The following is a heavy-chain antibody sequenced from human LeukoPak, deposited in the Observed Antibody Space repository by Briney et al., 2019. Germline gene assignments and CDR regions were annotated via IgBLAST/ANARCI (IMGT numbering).Heavy chain of an antibody. J-gene: IGHJ4*02. CDR2: ISGSGGST. CDR3: AKDLGPRGSITMGYYFDY. CDR1: GFTFSSYG. Sequence: PGGSLRLSCAASGFTFSSYGMSWVRQAPGKGLEWVSAISGSGGSTYYADSVKGRFTISRDNSKNTLYLQMNSLRAEDTAVYYCAKDLGPRGSITMGYYFDYWGQGTLVTVSS. V-gene: IGHV3-23*01. D-gene: IGHD3-10*01.